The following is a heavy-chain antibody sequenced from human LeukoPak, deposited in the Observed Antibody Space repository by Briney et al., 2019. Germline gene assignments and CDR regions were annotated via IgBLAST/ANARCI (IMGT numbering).Heavy chain of an antibody. V-gene: IGHV1-2*06. CDR3: ARDLLPYYYDSSGYYYYYYGMDV. D-gene: IGHD3-22*01. Sequence: ASVKVSCKASGYTFTNYTLNWVRQAPGQGLEWMGRINPNSGGTNYAQKFQGRVTMTRDTSISTAYMELSRLRSDDTAVYYCARDLLPYYYDSSGYYYYYYGMDVWGQGTTVTVSS. CDR2: INPNSGGT. J-gene: IGHJ6*02. CDR1: GYTFTNYT.